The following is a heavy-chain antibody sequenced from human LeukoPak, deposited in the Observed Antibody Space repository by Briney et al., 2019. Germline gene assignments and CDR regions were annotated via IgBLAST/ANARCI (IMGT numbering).Heavy chain of an antibody. CDR1: GYPFTSYY. CDR2: IIPIFGTA. D-gene: IGHD3-22*01. J-gene: IGHJ5*02. CDR3: ARLYYYDSSGYYAFDP. V-gene: IGHV1-69*06. Sequence: ASVKLSCQASGYPFTSYYMHWVRQAPGQGLEWMGGIIPIFGTANYAQKFQGRVTITADKSTSTAYMELSSLRSEDTAVYYCARLYYYDSSGYYAFDPWGQGTLVTVSS.